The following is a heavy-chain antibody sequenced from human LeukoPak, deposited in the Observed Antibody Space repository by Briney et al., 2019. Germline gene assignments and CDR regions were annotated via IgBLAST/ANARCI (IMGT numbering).Heavy chain of an antibody. CDR2: ISSSSSYI. V-gene: IGHV3-21*01. CDR1: GFTFSSYS. J-gene: IGHJ4*02. D-gene: IGHD6-19*01. Sequence: PGGSLRLSCAASGFTFSSYSMNWVRQAPGKGLEWVSSISSSSSYIYYADSVKGRFTISRDNAKNSLYLQMNSLRAEDTAVYYYARSDEQWLVEPFFDYWGQGTLVTVSS. CDR3: ARSDEQWLVEPFFDY.